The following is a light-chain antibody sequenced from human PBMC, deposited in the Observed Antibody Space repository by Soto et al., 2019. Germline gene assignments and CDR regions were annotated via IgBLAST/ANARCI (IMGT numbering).Light chain of an antibody. Sequence: QSVLTQPPSASGSPGQSVTISCTGTSSDVGGYNYVSWYQQHPGKAPKLMIYDVNKRPSGVPDRFSGSKSGNMASLTVSGLQAEDEADYYCISYTGSNTLVFGTGTKLTVL. CDR2: DVN. CDR1: SSDVGGYNY. CDR3: ISYTGSNTLV. J-gene: IGLJ1*01. V-gene: IGLV2-8*01.